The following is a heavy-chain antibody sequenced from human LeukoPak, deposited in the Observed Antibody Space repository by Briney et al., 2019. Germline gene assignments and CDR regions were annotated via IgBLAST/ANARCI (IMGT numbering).Heavy chain of an antibody. Sequence: GGSLRLSCAASGFTFSSYWMSWVRQAPGKGLEWVSYISNSGPTIYYADSVKGRFAISRDNAKNSLYLQMNSLRAEDTAVYYCARESSYYCGGNNCYYDYWGQGTLVTVSS. J-gene: IGHJ4*02. CDR3: ARESSYYCGGNNCYYDY. CDR2: ISNSGPTI. D-gene: IGHD2-21*01. V-gene: IGHV3-48*04. CDR1: GFTFSSYW.